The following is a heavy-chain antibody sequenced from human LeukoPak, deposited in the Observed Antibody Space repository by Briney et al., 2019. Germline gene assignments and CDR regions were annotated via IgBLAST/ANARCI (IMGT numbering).Heavy chain of an antibody. CDR3: ARAGRVGAYAITLFDY. J-gene: IGHJ4*02. V-gene: IGHV4-59*01. CDR2: IYYSGST. D-gene: IGHD5-24*01. CDR1: GGSISSYY. Sequence: PSETLSLTCTVSGGSISSYYWSWIRQPPGKGLEWIGYIYYSGSTNYNPSLKSRVTISVDTSKNQFSLKLSSVTAADTAVYYCARAGRVGAYAITLFDYWGQGTLVTVSS.